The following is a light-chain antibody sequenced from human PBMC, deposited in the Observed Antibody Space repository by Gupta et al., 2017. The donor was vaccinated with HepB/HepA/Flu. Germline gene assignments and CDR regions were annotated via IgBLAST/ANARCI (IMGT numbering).Light chain of an antibody. V-gene: IGKV2-28*01. CDR1: QSLLHDTGYNY. J-gene: IGKJ4*01. CDR2: VGS. CDR3: MQARQSLT. Sequence: DIVMIQSPLSLSVTPGEPASISCRSSQSLLHDTGYNYLDWYRKKQGQSPQLLIYVGSNRACGVPDRFRGSGSGTDFTLKSSRVEAEDVGVYYFMQARQSLTFGGGTRLEIK.